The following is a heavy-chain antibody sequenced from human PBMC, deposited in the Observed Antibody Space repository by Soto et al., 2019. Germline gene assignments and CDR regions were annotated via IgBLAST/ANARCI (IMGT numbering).Heavy chain of an antibody. CDR1: GGTFSSYT. J-gene: IGHJ5*01. D-gene: IGHD3-22*01. CDR3: ARDIPARYYLDS. Sequence: AASVKVSCKASGGTFSSYTISWVRQAPGQGLEWMGRIIPILGIANYAQKFQGRVTITANKSTSTAYMELSSLRSEDTAVYYCARDIPARYYLDSWGQATLVTVSS. V-gene: IGHV1-69*04. CDR2: IIPILGIA.